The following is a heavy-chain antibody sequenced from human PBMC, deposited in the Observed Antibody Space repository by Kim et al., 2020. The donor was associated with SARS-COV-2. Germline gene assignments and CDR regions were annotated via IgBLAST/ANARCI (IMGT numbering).Heavy chain of an antibody. CDR3: ERDPSGDSSGYYLYYFDY. D-gene: IGHD3-22*01. V-gene: IGHV4-34*01. CDR2: INHSGST. J-gene: IGHJ4*02. CDR1: GGSFSGYY. Sequence: SETLSLTCAVYGGSFSGYYWSWIRQPPGKGLEWIGEINHSGSTNYNPSLKSRVTISVDTSKNQFSLKLSSVTAADTAVYYCERDPSGDSSGYYLYYFDYWGQGTLVTVSS.